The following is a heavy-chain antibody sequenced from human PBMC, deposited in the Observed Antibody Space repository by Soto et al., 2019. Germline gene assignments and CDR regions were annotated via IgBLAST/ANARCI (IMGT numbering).Heavy chain of an antibody. CDR2: TYYKSRWYN. V-gene: IGHV6-1*01. J-gene: IGHJ3*02. D-gene: IGHD7-27*01. CDR1: GDSVSSNSAA. Sequence: PSQTLSLTCAISGDSVSSNSAAWNWIRQSPSRGLEWLGRTYYKSRWYNDYAVSVKSRLTINPDTSKNQFSLQLNSVTPEDTAVYYCARSWGFRPPDDAFDIWGQGTMVTVSS. CDR3: ARSWGFRPPDDAFDI.